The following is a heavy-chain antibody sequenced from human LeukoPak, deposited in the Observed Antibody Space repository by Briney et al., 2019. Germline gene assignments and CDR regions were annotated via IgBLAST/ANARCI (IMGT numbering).Heavy chain of an antibody. J-gene: IGHJ4*02. V-gene: IGHV1-46*01. CDR3: ARFAVHRRLTVAGQFGLDY. CDR2: INPSGGTT. CDR1: GYIFTSYN. D-gene: IGHD6-19*01. Sequence: GASVKVSCKASGYIFTSYNIYWVRQAPGQGLEWMGLINPSGGTTNYAQKFKGRVTMTRDTSTSTVYMELSSLRSEDTAVYYCARFAVHRRLTVAGQFGLDYWGQGTLVTVSS.